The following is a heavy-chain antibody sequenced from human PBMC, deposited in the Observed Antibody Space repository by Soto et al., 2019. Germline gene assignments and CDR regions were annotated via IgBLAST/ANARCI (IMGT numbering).Heavy chain of an antibody. CDR3: TRAHILCRGSYSTYDYCPLDV. CDR1: GFMFNTYA. J-gene: IGHJ6*02. Sequence: PGGSLRLSCAASGFMFNTYALSWVRQAPGRGPEWDSVISGSDGSTSYTDSVKGRFTISRDNSRNTLYLQMNSLRPEDTAVYYCTRAHILCRGSYSTYDYCPLDVWGQGTTVTVSS. D-gene: IGHD1-26*01. CDR2: ISGSDGST. V-gene: IGHV3-23*01.